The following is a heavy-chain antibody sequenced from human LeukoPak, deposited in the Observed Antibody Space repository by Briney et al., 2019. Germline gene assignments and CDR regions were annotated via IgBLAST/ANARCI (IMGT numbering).Heavy chain of an antibody. CDR1: GFTFSSYG. J-gene: IGHJ6*03. D-gene: IGHD5-18*01. Sequence: GGSLRLSCAASGFTFSSYGMSWVRQAPGKGLEWVSAISGSGGSTYYADSVKGRFTISRDNSKNTLYLQMNSLRAEDTAVYYCAKDSYGFFYYYYYMDVWGKGTTVTISS. CDR2: ISGSGGST. V-gene: IGHV3-23*01. CDR3: AKDSYGFFYYYYYMDV.